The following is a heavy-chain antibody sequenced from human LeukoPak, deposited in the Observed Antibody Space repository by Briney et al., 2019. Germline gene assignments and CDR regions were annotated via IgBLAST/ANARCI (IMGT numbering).Heavy chain of an antibody. J-gene: IGHJ3*02. CDR3: AGYRQPDDAFDI. CDR1: GFTFSSYG. D-gene: IGHD5-18*01. Sequence: PGGSLRLSCAASGFTFSSYGMHWVRQAPGKGLEWVSGISWNSGSIGYADSVKGRFTISRDNAKNSLYLQMNSLRAEDTALYYCAGYRQPDDAFDIWGQGTMVTVSS. CDR2: ISWNSGSI. V-gene: IGHV3-9*01.